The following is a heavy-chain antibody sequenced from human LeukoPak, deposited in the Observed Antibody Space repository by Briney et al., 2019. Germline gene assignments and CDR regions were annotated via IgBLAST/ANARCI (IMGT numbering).Heavy chain of an antibody. D-gene: IGHD3-22*01. CDR3: AYYDSSGYLNWFDP. CDR1: GYTFTGYY. CDR2: IIPILGIA. J-gene: IGHJ5*02. Sequence: SVKVSCKASGYTFTGYYMHWVRQAPGQGLEWMGRIIPILGIANYAQKFQGRVTITADKSTSTAYMELSSLRSEDTAVYYCAYYDSSGYLNWFDPWGQGTLVTVSS. V-gene: IGHV1-69*02.